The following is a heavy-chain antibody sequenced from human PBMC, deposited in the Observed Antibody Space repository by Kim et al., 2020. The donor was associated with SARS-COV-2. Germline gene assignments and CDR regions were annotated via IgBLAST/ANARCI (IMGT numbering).Heavy chain of an antibody. CDR1: GFTFDDYA. CDR3: AKDLRVKWFGELFSGFDP. CDR2: ISWNSGSI. Sequence: GGSLRLSCAASGFTFDDYAMHWVRQAPGKGLEWVSGISWNSGSIGYADSVKGRFTISRDNAKNSLYLQMNSLRAEDTALYYCAKDLRVKWFGELFSGFDPWGQGTLVTVSS. D-gene: IGHD3-10*01. J-gene: IGHJ5*02. V-gene: IGHV3-9*01.